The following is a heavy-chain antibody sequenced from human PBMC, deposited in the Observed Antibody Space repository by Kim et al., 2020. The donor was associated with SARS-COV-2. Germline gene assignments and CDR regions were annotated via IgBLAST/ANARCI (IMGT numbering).Heavy chain of an antibody. D-gene: IGHD6-13*01. V-gene: IGHV3-11*01. CDR2: ISNSGFTT. CDR1: GFHFSDYY. Sequence: GGSLILSCAASGFHFSDYYMSWIRQAPGKGLEWVSYISNSGFTTHYADSVKGRFTISRDNAKNSLYLQMNSLRAEDTAVYYCARVGSTVAAGSIDYWGQGTLVTVSS. CDR3: ARVGSTVAAGSIDY. J-gene: IGHJ4*02.